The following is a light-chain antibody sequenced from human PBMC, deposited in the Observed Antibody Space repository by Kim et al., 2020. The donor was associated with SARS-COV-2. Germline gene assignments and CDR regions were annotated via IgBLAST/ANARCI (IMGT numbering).Light chain of an antibody. J-gene: IGKJ5*01. CDR1: QNISSW. V-gene: IGKV1-5*03. Sequence: GDRVTITCRASQNISSWLAWYQQKPGKAPNLLIYRASNLQSGVPSRFSGSGSGTEFTLTIGSLQPDDFATYYCQQYISYPITFGPGTRLEIK. CDR3: QQYISYPIT. CDR2: RAS.